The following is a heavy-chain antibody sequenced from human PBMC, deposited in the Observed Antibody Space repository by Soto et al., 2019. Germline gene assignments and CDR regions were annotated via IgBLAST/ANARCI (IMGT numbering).Heavy chain of an antibody. Sequence: EVQLVVSGGGLVQPGGPLRLSCAASGYPVRSNFMSWVRQAPGKGLEWVSIIYSDGSTYYADSVKGRFTISRDNSKNTLCLQMNSLRADDTAVYYCASRRNPYGAYDYWGQGTLVTVSS. CDR2: IYSDGST. CDR1: GYPVRSNF. J-gene: IGHJ4*02. V-gene: IGHV3-66*01. CDR3: ASRRNPYGAYDY. D-gene: IGHD4-17*01.